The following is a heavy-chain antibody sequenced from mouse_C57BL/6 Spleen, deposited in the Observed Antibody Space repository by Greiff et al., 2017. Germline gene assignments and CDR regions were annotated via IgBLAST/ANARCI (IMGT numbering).Heavy chain of an antibody. CDR2: INPYNGGP. J-gene: IGHJ3*01. CDR3: ARGCAY. CDR1: GYTFTDYY. Sequence: EVQLQESGPVLVKPGASVTMSCKASGYTFTDYYMNWVKQSHGKSLEWIGVINPYNGGPSYNQKFKGKATLTVDKSSSTAYMELNSLTSEDSAVYYCARGCAYWGQGTLVTVSA. V-gene: IGHV1-19*01.